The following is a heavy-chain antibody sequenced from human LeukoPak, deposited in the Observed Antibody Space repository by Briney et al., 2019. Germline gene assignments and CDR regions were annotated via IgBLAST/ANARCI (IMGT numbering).Heavy chain of an antibody. Sequence: ASVTVSFKASGYTFTSYDINWVRQAPGQGREWMGWMNPNSGNTCYAQKVEGRVTMTWNTSLSTAYMELSSLRSEDTAGYYCARASNQRAGARYYMDVWGKGTPVTVSS. J-gene: IGHJ6*03. D-gene: IGHD6-13*01. CDR1: GYTFTSYD. V-gene: IGHV1-8*01. CDR2: MNPNSGNT. CDR3: ARASNQRAGARYYMDV.